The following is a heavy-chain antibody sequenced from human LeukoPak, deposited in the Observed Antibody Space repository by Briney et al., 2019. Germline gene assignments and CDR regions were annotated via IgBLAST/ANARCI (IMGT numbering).Heavy chain of an antibody. CDR3: ARFDHVWENHGMDAFDI. CDR1: GYSINSGYS. V-gene: IGHV4-38-2*01. D-gene: IGHD3-16*01. CDR2: ICHSGST. Sequence: SETLSLTCAVSGYSINSGYSWGWIRQSPGKGLEWIGNICHSGSTYYNPSLRSRVTISRDTSKIQFSLKLSSVTDADTAVYYCARFDHVWENHGMDAFDIWGQGTMVTVSS. J-gene: IGHJ3*02.